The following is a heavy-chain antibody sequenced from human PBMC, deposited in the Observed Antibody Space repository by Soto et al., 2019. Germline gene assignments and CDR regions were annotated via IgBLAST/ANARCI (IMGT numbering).Heavy chain of an antibody. D-gene: IGHD3-3*01. V-gene: IGHV2-5*02. CDR1: GFSLKTIGVR. J-gene: IGHJ4*02. CDR2: TYWDDDQ. CDR3: ARSTTENFWSGPFDY. Sequence: QITLKESGPTLVRPTQTLTLTSSFSGFSLKTIGVRVGWIRQPPGKALEWLALTYWDDDQRYSPSLKTRLTVTKDTSKNQVVLAMTNMDPVDTGTYYCARSTTENFWSGPFDYWGPGIVVTVSS.